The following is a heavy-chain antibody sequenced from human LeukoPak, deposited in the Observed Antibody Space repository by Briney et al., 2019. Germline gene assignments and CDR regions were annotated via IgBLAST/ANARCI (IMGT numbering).Heavy chain of an antibody. CDR3: AKDLDPRSSSWFDY. Sequence: GGSLRLSCAASGFTVSSYAMSWVRQAPGKGLEWVSAISGSGGSTYYADSVKGRFTISRDNSKNTLYLQMNSLRAEDTAVYYCAKDLDPRSSSWFDYWGQGTLVTVSS. D-gene: IGHD6-13*01. CDR2: ISGSGGST. J-gene: IGHJ4*02. V-gene: IGHV3-23*01. CDR1: GFTVSSYA.